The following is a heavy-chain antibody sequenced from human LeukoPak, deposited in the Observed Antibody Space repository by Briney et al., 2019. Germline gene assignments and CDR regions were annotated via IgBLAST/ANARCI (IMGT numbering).Heavy chain of an antibody. Sequence: ASVKVSCKASGYAFTGYFVHWVRQAPGQGLEWMGWINPNSGGTNYAQKFQGWVTMTRDTSISTAYMELSRLRSDDTAVYYCAKDLVSPRRLGSSEKLDYWGQGTLVTVSS. V-gene: IGHV1-2*04. CDR3: AKDLVSPRRLGSSEKLDY. CDR1: GYAFTGYF. D-gene: IGHD3-16*01. J-gene: IGHJ4*02. CDR2: INPNSGGT.